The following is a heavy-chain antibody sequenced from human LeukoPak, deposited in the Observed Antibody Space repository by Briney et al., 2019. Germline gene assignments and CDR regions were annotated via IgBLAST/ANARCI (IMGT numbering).Heavy chain of an antibody. CDR3: ARAPGGDIDY. J-gene: IGHJ4*02. V-gene: IGHV4-34*01. D-gene: IGHD2-21*01. CDR1: GGSFSTDY. Sequence: KPSETLSLTCAIHGGSFSTDYWSWICQPPGKGLEWIGEINHSGSTNYNPSLKSRVTISVDTSKNQFSLKVTSMTPADTAVYYCARAPGGDIDYWGQGTLVTVSS. CDR2: INHSGST.